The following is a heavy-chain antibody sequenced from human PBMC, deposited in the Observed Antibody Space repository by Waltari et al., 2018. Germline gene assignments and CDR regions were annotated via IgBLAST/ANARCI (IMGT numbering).Heavy chain of an antibody. D-gene: IGHD2-15*01. CDR2: VHRSGRT. CDR3: ARDRGRGLYLDT. CDR1: GDSMSSTYW. Sequence: QLQLQESGPGLVKPSGTLSLSCAVSGDSMSSTYWWNWVRQSPQKGLEWIGQVHRSGRTNYNPSFASRVTVSLDMSKNQFSLKVTSATAADTAVYYCARDRGRGLYLDTWGPGTLVTVSP. J-gene: IGHJ5*02. V-gene: IGHV4-4*02.